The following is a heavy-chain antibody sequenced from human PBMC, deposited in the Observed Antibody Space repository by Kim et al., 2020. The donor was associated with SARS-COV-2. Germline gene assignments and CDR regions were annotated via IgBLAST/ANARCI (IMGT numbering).Heavy chain of an antibody. Sequence: SETLSLICAVYGGSFSGYYWSWIRQPPGKGLEWIGEINHSGSTNYNPSLKSRVTISVDTSKNQFSLKLSSVTAADTAVYYCARLGVGATLDYWGQGTLVTVSS. V-gene: IGHV4-34*01. J-gene: IGHJ4*02. CDR2: INHSGST. CDR3: ARLGVGATLDY. D-gene: IGHD1-26*01. CDR1: GGSFSGYY.